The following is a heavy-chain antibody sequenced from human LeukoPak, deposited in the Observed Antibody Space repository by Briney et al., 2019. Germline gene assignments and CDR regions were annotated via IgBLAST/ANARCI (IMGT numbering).Heavy chain of an antibody. Sequence: GRSLRLSCVASGFTFSSYGMHWVRQAPGKGLEWVAVISYDGSNKYYADSVKGRFTISRDNSKNTLYLQMNSLRAEDTAVYYCAKLGQWLPQANYFDYWGQGTLVTVSS. CDR2: ISYDGSNK. V-gene: IGHV3-30*18. CDR1: GFTFSSYG. D-gene: IGHD6-19*01. J-gene: IGHJ4*02. CDR3: AKLGQWLPQANYFDY.